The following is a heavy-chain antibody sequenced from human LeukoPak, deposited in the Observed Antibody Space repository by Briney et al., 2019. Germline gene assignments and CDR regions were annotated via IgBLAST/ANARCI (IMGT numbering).Heavy chain of an antibody. D-gene: IGHD6-13*01. V-gene: IGHV4-34*01. CDR1: GFTFSDHY. J-gene: IGHJ5*02. CDR3: ARLGGAAAGGGAIFDP. CDR2: TNHSGST. Sequence: LRLSCVASGFTFSDHYMDWVRQPPGKGLEWIGETNHSGSTNCNPSLKSRVTISADTSKNQFSLRLSSVTAADTAVYYCARLGGAAAGGGAIFDPWGQGTLVTVSS.